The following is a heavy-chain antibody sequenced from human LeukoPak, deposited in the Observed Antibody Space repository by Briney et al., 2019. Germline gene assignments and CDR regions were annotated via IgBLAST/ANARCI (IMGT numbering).Heavy chain of an antibody. CDR2: IKEDGSER. J-gene: IGHJ6*02. V-gene: IGHV3-7*03. CDR1: AFIFSGHW. CDR3: AKGRGEYYYYGMDV. D-gene: IGHD2-21*01. Sequence: GGSLRLSCEGSAFIFSGHWMNWVRQTPGKGLEWVASIKEDGSERQYVDSVKGRFSISRDNTKGSLFLQLNSLRAEDTAVYYCAKGRGEYYYYGMDVWGQGTTVTVSS.